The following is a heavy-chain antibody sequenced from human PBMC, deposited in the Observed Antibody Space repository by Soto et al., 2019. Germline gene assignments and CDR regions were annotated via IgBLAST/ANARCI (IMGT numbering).Heavy chain of an antibody. J-gene: IGHJ4*02. CDR3: ARTPDRGGFDY. Sequence: PSETLSLTCTVSGGSISLYYWSWIRQPPGKGLERIGYIYNSGTTYNPSLKSRVTISEDTSKNQFSLKLTSVTAADTAVYYCARTPDRGGFDYWGQGTLVTVSS. CDR1: GGSISLYY. D-gene: IGHD3-10*01. CDR2: IYNSGT. V-gene: IGHV4-59*08.